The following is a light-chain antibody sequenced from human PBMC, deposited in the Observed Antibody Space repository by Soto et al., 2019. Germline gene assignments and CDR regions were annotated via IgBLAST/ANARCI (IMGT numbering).Light chain of an antibody. CDR2: HVT. Sequence: QSALPQPASVSGSPGQSLTLSCTGTSSDIGHYDYVSWYQQHPGKARKLMIYHVTYRPSGVTNRYSGSKSSNSASLTISGLQADDEADYYCCSLTTSHTYVFGSGTKVTVL. CDR1: SSDIGHYDY. CDR3: CSLTTSHTYV. V-gene: IGLV2-14*03. J-gene: IGLJ1*01.